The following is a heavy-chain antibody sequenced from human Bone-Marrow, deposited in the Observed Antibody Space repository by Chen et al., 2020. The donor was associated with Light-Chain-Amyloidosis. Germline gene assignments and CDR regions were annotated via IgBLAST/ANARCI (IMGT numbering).Heavy chain of an antibody. J-gene: IGHJ5*02. CDR1: NGAFGDDY. D-gene: IGHD5-12*01. CDR3: ARYEPHFSDSIISGYTA. V-gene: IGHV4-34*01. Sequence: QVELQQWGAGLLKPSETLSLTCGIHNGAFGDDYWTWIRQPPGKGLQLIAEINHSGSANYNSSLKCRTTISVDKSENQFSLRMISVTAADTAVYYCARYEPHFSDSIISGYTAWGQGTSVTVSS. CDR2: INHSGSA.